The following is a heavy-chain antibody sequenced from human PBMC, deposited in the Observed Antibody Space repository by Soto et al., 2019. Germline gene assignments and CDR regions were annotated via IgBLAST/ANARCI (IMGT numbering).Heavy chain of an antibody. CDR2: INAGNVNT. CDR1: GYTLTSYA. CDR3: ARDTTPSDV. Sequence: QVQLVQSGAEVKKPGASVKVSCKASGYTLTSYAIHWARQAPGKCLEWMAWINAGNVNTKYSQKFQDLVTITRDTSACRANMVLGSLRFEDTGVYYCARDTTPSDVWRQVTTVPAS. V-gene: IGHV1-3*01. J-gene: IGHJ6*02. D-gene: IGHD1-1*01.